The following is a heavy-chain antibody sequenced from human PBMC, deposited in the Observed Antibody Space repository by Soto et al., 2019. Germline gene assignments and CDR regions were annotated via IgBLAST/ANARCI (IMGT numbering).Heavy chain of an antibody. CDR1: GYTFTGYY. V-gene: IGHV1-2*02. CDR2: INPNSGGT. D-gene: IGHD3-10*01. Sequence: AEVKVSCKASGYTFTGYYMHWVRQAPGQGLEWMGWINPNSGGTNYAQKFQGRVTMTRDTSISTAYMELSRLRSDDTAVYYCARVPTDYYGSGSRDYWGQGTLVTVSS. CDR3: ARVPTDYYGSGSRDY. J-gene: IGHJ4*02.